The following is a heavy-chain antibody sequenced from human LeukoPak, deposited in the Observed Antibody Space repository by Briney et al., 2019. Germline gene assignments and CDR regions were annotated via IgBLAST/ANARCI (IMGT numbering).Heavy chain of an antibody. J-gene: IGHJ4*02. CDR3: AKASRQAAVASPLDY. Sequence: GGSLRLSCAASGFTFTPYAMRWVRQAPGKGLEWVAGIGGVGDRTYYADSVKGRFTISRDNSKDTMFLQMNSLKAEDTAVYYCAKASRQAAVASPLDYWGQGTLDTVSS. CDR2: IGGVGDRT. D-gene: IGHD6-19*01. V-gene: IGHV3-23*01. CDR1: GFTFTPYA.